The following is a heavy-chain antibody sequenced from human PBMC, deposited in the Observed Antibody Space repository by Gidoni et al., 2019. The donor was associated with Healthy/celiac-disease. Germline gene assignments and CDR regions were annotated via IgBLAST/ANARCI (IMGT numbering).Heavy chain of an antibody. D-gene: IGHD2-15*01. CDR2: INPNSGGT. V-gene: IGHV1-2*02. CDR3: ARDYHTVVKLDFDY. Sequence: QVQLVQSGAEVKKPGASVKVSCKAAGNTFTAYYMHWVRQAPGQGLEWMGWINPNSGGTNYAQKFQGRVTMTRETSISTAYMELSRLRSDDTAVYYCARDYHTVVKLDFDYWGQGTLVTVSS. J-gene: IGHJ4*02. CDR1: GNTFTAYY.